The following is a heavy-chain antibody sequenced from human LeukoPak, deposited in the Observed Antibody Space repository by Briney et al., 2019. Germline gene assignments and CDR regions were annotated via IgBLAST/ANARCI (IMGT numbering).Heavy chain of an antibody. J-gene: IGHJ5*02. D-gene: IGHD3/OR15-3a*01. CDR2: INPNGGAK. V-gene: IGHV1-2*02. Sequence: ASVKVSCKASGYTFTSYDINWVRQVPGQGFEWMGWINPNGGAKNYARRFQGRVTLTTDTSSSTADMELSSLGFDDTAVYFCARVGTGSRFDVADHWGQGTLVTVTS. CDR3: ARVGTGSRFDVADH. CDR1: GYTFTSYD.